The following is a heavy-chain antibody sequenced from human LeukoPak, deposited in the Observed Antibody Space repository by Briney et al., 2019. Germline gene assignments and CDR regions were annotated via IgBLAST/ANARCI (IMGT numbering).Heavy chain of an antibody. CDR1: GFTFDDYA. D-gene: IGHD6-13*01. CDR3: AKDIGSGHSSSWTHFDY. J-gene: IGHJ4*02. V-gene: IGHV3-9*01. CDR2: ISWNSGSI. Sequence: PGGSPRLSCAASGFTFDDYAMHWVRQAPGKGLEWVSGISWNSGSIGYADSVKGRFTISRDNAKNSLYLQMNSLRAEDTALYYCAKDIGSGHSSSWTHFDYWGQGTLVTVSS.